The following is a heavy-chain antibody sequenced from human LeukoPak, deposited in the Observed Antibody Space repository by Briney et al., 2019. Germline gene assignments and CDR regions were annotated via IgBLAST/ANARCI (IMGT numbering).Heavy chain of an antibody. CDR2: ISSSSSYI. D-gene: IGHD5-18*01. CDR1: GFTFSSYA. J-gene: IGHJ4*02. Sequence: PGGSLRLSCAASGFTFSSYAMSWVRQAPGKGLEWVSSISSSSSYIYYADSVKGRFTISRDNAKNSLYLQMNSLRAEDTAVYYCARGGYSYGYRHPYDYWGQGTLVTVSS. V-gene: IGHV3-21*01. CDR3: ARGGYSYGYRHPYDY.